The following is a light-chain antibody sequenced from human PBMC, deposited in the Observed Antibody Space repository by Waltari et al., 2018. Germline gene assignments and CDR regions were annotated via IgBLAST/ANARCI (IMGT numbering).Light chain of an antibody. J-gene: IGKJ1*01. CDR3: QQYNSYPS. Sequence: DIQLTQSPSTLPASVGDRVTITCRASQSVSNWLAWYQQKPGKAPKLLIYRASILESGVPSRFSGSGSGTEFTLTISSLQPEDFATYFCQQYNSYPSFGQGTKVEIK. CDR1: QSVSNW. V-gene: IGKV1-5*03. CDR2: RAS.